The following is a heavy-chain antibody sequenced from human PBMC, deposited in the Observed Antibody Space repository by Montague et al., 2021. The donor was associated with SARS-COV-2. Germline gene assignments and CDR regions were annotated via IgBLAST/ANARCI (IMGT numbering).Heavy chain of an antibody. J-gene: IGHJ4*02. CDR2: INHSGST. CDR1: GGSFSGYY. CDR3: ARANGYYFDY. Sequence: SETLSLTCAVYGGSFSGYYWSWIRQPPGKGLEWIGEINHSGSTNYNPSLKSRVTISVDTSKNQFSLKLSSVTAADTAVYYCARANGYYFDYWGQGNPGHRLL. V-gene: IGHV4-34*01. D-gene: IGHD2-8*01.